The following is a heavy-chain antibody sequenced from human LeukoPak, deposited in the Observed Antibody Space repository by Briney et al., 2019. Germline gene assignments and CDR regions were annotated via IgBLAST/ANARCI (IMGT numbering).Heavy chain of an antibody. Sequence: GGSLRLSCAASGFTFSSYWMSWVRQAPGKGLEWVANIKQDGSEKYYVDSVKGRFTISRDNAKNSLYLQMNSLRAEDTAVYYCARVEIPYYDFWSGYYTGYFDYWGQGTLVTVSS. CDR1: GFTFSSYW. D-gene: IGHD3-3*01. CDR2: IKQDGSEK. CDR3: ARVEIPYYDFWSGYYTGYFDY. V-gene: IGHV3-7*01. J-gene: IGHJ4*02.